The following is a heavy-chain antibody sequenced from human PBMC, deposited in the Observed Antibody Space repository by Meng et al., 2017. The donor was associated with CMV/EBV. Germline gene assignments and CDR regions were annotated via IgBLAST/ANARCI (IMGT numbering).Heavy chain of an antibody. Sequence: SCAASGFTFSSYGMHWVRQAPGKGLEWVAVIWYDGSNKYYADSVKGRFTISRDNSKNTLYLQMNSLRAEDTAVYYCAKDGWAVGATYFDYWGQGTLVTVSS. J-gene: IGHJ4*02. V-gene: IGHV3-33*06. CDR1: GFTFSSYG. D-gene: IGHD1-26*01. CDR3: AKDGWAVGATYFDY. CDR2: IWYDGSNK.